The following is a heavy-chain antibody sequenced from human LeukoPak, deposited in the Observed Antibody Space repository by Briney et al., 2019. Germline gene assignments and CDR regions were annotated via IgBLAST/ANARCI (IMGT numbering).Heavy chain of an antibody. J-gene: IGHJ4*02. Sequence: SETLSLTCAVYGGSFSGYYWSWIRQPPGKGLEWIGEINHSGSTNYNPSLKSRVTISVDTSKNQFSLKLSSVTAADTAVYYCARVGAYCSGGSCYSPAASGRGAFDYWGQGTLVTVSS. CDR1: GGSFSGYY. CDR3: ARVGAYCSGGSCYSPAASGRGAFDY. V-gene: IGHV4-34*01. CDR2: INHSGST. D-gene: IGHD2-15*01.